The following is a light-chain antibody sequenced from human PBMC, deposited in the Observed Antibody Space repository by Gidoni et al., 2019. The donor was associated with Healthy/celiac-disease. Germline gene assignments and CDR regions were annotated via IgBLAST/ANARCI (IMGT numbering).Light chain of an antibody. Sequence: DIQMTPSPSSLSASVGDRVTITCQASQDISNYLNWYQQKPGKAPKLLIYDASNLETGVPSRFSGSGSGTDFTFTISSLQPEDIATYYCQQYDNRPFTFGPGTKVDIK. CDR3: QQYDNRPFT. J-gene: IGKJ3*01. CDR1: QDISNY. V-gene: IGKV1-33*01. CDR2: DAS.